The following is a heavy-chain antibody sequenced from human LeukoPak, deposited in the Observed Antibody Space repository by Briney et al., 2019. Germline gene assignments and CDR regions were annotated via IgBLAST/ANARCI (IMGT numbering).Heavy chain of an antibody. V-gene: IGHV5-51*01. CDR2: IYPGDSDT. J-gene: IGHJ1*01. Sequence: GESLKISCKGSGYSFTSYWIDWVRQMPGKGLERMGIIYPGDSDTRYSPSFQGQVTISADKSISTAYLQWSSLKASDTAMYYCARPLVSITMIVVVITTSPGNEAEYFQHWGQGTLVTVSS. CDR3: ARPLVSITMIVVVITTSPGNEAEYFQH. CDR1: GYSFTSYW. D-gene: IGHD3-22*01.